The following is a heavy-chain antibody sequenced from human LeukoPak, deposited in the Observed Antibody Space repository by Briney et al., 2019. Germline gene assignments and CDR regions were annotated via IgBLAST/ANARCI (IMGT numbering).Heavy chain of an antibody. CDR1: GFTFSDYY. Sequence: GGSLRLSCAASGFTFSDYYMSWIRQAPGKGLEWVSYISSSGSTIYYADSVKGRFTISRDNAKNSLYLRMNSLRAEDTAVYYCARDIESAPDNWFDPWGQGTLVTVSS. CDR2: ISSSGSTI. D-gene: IGHD1-26*01. V-gene: IGHV3-11*01. CDR3: ARDIESAPDNWFDP. J-gene: IGHJ5*02.